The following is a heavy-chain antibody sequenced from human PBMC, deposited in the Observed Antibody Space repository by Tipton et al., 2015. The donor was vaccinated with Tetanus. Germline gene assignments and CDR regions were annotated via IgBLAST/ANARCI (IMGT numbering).Heavy chain of an antibody. CDR3: ASLPKHWLAPRGAP. V-gene: IGHV4-34*01. CDR1: GGPFSGNY. Sequence: TLSLTCDVSGGPFSGNYWSWIRQSPGKGLEWIGEINHRGGTMYNPSLKSRVTISGDTSKNQFSLNLTSVTAADTAIYYCASLPKHWLAPRGAPWGQGTLVTVSS. D-gene: IGHD6-19*01. CDR2: INHRGGT. J-gene: IGHJ5*02.